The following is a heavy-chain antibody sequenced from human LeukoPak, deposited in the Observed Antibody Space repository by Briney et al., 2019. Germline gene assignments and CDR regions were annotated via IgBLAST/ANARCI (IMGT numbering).Heavy chain of an antibody. CDR2: ISYDGNNE. CDR3: ARGGSDTAMAHDY. CDR1: GFTFSTFA. Sequence: GGSLRLSCAASGFTFSTFAMHWVRQAPGKGLEWVAVISYDGNNEYNADSVKGRFTISRDDAKNTLYLQLNSLRAEDTAVYFCARGGSDTAMAHDYWGQGTLVTVSS. V-gene: IGHV3-30-3*01. J-gene: IGHJ4*02. D-gene: IGHD5-18*01.